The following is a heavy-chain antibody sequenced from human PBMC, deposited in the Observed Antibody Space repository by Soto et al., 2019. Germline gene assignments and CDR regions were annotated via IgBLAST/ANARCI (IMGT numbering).Heavy chain of an antibody. CDR2: IRSKGHNYAT. CDR1: CFAFSGST. Sequence: XGSLRLSFAASCFAFSGSTMYWVRQASGKGPEWVGRIRSKGHNYATEYAASVKGRFTISRDDSKNTAYLQMNSLQTEDTAVYYCTRDLFSYDYSGILWFDPWGQGTLVTVSS. J-gene: IGHJ5*02. V-gene: IGHV3-73*01. D-gene: IGHD3-16*01. CDR3: TRDLFSYDYSGILWFDP.